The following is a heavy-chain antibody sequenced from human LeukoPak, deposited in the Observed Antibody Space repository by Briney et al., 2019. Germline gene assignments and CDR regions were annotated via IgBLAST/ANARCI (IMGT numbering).Heavy chain of an antibody. D-gene: IGHD3-3*01. CDR2: ISWNSGSI. J-gene: IGHJ4*02. CDR3: AKGAGEYYDFWSGYYGD. Sequence: PGGSLRLSCAASGFTFDDCAMHWVRQAPGKGLEWVSGISWNSGSIGYADSVKGRFTISRDNAKNSLYLQMNSLRAEDMALYYCAKGAGEYYDFWSGYYGDWGQGTLVTVSS. V-gene: IGHV3-9*03. CDR1: GFTFDDCA.